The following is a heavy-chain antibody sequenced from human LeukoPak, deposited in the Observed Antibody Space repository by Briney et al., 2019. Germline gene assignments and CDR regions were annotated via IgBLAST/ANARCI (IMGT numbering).Heavy chain of an antibody. CDR1: GYTFTSYG. CDR2: ISPYNGNT. V-gene: IGHV1-18*01. CDR3: ARAPSTGITIFGVVINKDYYYYDYMDV. D-gene: IGHD3-3*01. Sequence: ASVKVSSKASGYTFTSYGISWVRQAPGQGLKWMGWISPYNGNTNYAQKLQGRVTITTDTSTSTAYMELRSLRSDDTAVYYCARAPSTGITIFGVVINKDYYYYDYMDVWGKGTTVTVSS. J-gene: IGHJ6*03.